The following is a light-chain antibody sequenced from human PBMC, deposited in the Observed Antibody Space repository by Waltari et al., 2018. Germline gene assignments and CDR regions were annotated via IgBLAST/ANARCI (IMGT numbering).Light chain of an antibody. Sequence: QSALTQPASVSGSPGQSITISCTGSSNNLVSWFQKHPGKSPNRMIYGVNKRPSGVSARFSGSRSGHTDSLSISGLQAEDEADYYCCSFASSAWIFGGGTKLTVL. CDR3: CSFASSAWI. J-gene: IGLJ2*01. CDR2: GVN. V-gene: IGLV2-23*02. CDR1: SNNL.